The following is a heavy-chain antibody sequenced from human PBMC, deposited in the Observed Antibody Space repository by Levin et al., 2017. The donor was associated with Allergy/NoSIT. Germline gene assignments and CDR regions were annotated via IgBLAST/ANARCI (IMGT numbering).Heavy chain of an antibody. CDR1: GFTFSGSA. CDR3: TRLSYDSSGGYFDY. CDR2: TRSKPNNYAT. Sequence: GESLKISCAASGFTFSGSAMHWVRQASGKGLEWLGRTRSKPNNYATGYGVSVKGRFTISRDESKNTAYLQMNSLKTEDTAVYYCTRLSYDSSGGYFDYWGQGILVTVSS. J-gene: IGHJ4*02. V-gene: IGHV3-73*01. D-gene: IGHD3-22*01.